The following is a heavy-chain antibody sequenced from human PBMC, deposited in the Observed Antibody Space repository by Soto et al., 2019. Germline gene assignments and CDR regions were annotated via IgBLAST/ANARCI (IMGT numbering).Heavy chain of an antibody. CDR3: AKGPYSCSWSNWFDP. J-gene: IGHJ5*02. Sequence: EAQLFQSGGGLVQPGGSLRLSCAASEFTFSSYAMSWVRQAPGKGLEWVSGISGSDGNTYYADSVKGRFTISRDNSKNTLYLHMNSLRADDTAVYYCAKGPYSCSWSNWFDPWGQGTLVIVSP. V-gene: IGHV3-23*01. CDR2: ISGSDGNT. D-gene: IGHD6-13*01. CDR1: EFTFSSYA.